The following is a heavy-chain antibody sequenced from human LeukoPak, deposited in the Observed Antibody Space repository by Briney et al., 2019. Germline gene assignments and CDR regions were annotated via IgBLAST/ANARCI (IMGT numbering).Heavy chain of an antibody. CDR3: ARPSRVVPAALYYYYGMDV. CDR1: GYTFTSYY. CDR2: INPSGGST. Sequence: GASVKVSCKASGYTFTSYYMHWVRQAPGQGLEWMGIINPSGGSTSYAQKFQGRVTMTRDTSTSTVYMELSSLRSEDTAVYYCARPSRVVPAALYYYYGMDVWGQGTTVTVSS. D-gene: IGHD2-2*01. V-gene: IGHV1-46*01. J-gene: IGHJ6*02.